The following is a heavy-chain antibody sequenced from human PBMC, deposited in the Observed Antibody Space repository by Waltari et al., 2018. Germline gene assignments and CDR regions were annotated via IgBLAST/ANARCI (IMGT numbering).Heavy chain of an antibody. J-gene: IGHJ4*02. CDR2: IYYSGST. CDR1: GGSISSSRYY. CDR3: ARERASIAAVYFDY. D-gene: IGHD6-13*01. Sequence: QLQLQESGPGLGKPSETLSLTCTVPGGSISSSRYYGGCIRQPPGKGLEWIGSIYYSGSTYYNPSLKSRVTISVDTSKNQFSLKLSSVTAADTAVYYCARERASIAAVYFDYWGQGTLVTVSS. V-gene: IGHV4-39*07.